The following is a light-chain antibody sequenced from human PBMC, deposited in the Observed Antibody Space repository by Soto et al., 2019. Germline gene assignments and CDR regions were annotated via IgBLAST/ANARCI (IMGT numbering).Light chain of an antibody. CDR1: SSDVGGYNS. V-gene: IGLV2-8*01. CDR2: EVS. J-gene: IGLJ2*01. CDR3: NSYAGSNHVL. Sequence: QSALTQPPSASGSPGQSVTISCTGTSSDVGGYNSVSWYQQHPGKAPKLMIYEVSKRPSGVPDRFSGSKSGNTASLTVSGLQAEDEADYYCNSYAGSNHVLFGGGTKLTVL.